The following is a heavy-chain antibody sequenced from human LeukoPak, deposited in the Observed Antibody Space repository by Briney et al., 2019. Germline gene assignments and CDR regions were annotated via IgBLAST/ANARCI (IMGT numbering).Heavy chain of an antibody. Sequence: SETLSLTCTVSGDSISSYYWSWIRQPAGKGLEWIGRIYTSGSTNYNPSLKSRVTISVDTSKNQFSLKLSSVTAADTAVYYCAREEDILTGYLRPYYFDYWGQGTLVTVSS. J-gene: IGHJ4*02. CDR3: AREEDILTGYLRPYYFDY. V-gene: IGHV4-4*07. D-gene: IGHD3-9*01. CDR2: IYTSGST. CDR1: GDSISSYY.